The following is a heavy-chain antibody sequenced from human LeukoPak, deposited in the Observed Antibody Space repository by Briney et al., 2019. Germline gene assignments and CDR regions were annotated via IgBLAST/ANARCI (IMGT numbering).Heavy chain of an antibody. CDR2: IYHSGST. J-gene: IGHJ4*02. D-gene: IGHD3-22*01. CDR3: ARAAPSSGFDY. V-gene: IGHV4-30-2*01. CDR1: GGSISSGGYS. Sequence: SETLSLTCAVSGGSISSGGYSWSWIRQPPGMGLEWIGYIYHSGSTYYNPSLKSRATISVDRSKNQFSLKLSSVTAADTAVYYCARAAPSSGFDYWGQGTLVTVSS.